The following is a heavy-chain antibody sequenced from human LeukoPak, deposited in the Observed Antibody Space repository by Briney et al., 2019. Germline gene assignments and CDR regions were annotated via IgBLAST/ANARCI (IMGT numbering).Heavy chain of an antibody. Sequence: SETLSLTCTVSGVSISSYYWSWIRQPPGKGLEWIGYIYYSGSTNYNPSLKSRVTISVDTSKNQFSLKLSSVTAADTAVYYCARGAVDTAMVTWFDPWGQGTLVTVSS. CDR1: GVSISSYY. CDR3: ARGAVDTAMVTWFDP. CDR2: IYYSGST. D-gene: IGHD5-18*01. J-gene: IGHJ5*02. V-gene: IGHV4-59*01.